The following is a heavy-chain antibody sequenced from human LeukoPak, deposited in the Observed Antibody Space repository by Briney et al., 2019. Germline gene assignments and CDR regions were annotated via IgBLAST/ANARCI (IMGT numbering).Heavy chain of an antibody. CDR1: GYSFTTYW. J-gene: IGHJ4*02. V-gene: IGHV5-51*01. CDR3: ARLLQGVAGTWGY. CDR2: IYPGDSDT. D-gene: IGHD6-19*01. Sequence: GESLKISCKASGYSFTTYWIAWVRQMPGKGLEWMGMIYPGDSDTRYSPSFQGQIAISVDKSISIAYLQWSSLKASDTAMYYCARLLQGVAGTWGYWGQGTLVTV.